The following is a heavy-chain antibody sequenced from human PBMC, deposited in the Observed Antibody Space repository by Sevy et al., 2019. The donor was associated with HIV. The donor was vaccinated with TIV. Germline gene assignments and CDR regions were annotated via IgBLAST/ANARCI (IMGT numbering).Heavy chain of an antibody. CDR2: IKSKTDGERT. D-gene: IGHD2-2*01. CDR3: TTTLSTAHYMVV. V-gene: IGHV3-15*01. J-gene: IGHJ6*02. Sequence: GGSLRLSCAASGLSFTSAWMSWVRQAPGKGLEWAGRIKSKTDGERTDYPAPVRGRFTISRDDSNNTLYLQMNSLETEDTAVYYCTTTLSTAHYMVVWGQGTTVTVSS. CDR1: GLSFTSAW.